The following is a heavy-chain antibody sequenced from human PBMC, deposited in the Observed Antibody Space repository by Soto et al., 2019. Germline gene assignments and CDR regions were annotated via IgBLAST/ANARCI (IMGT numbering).Heavy chain of an antibody. CDR3: ARAWGHAADI. Sequence: QVQLQQWGAGLLKPSETLSLTCAVYGGSFSGYYWSWIRQPPGKGLEWMGDINHSGSTNYIPSLKGRVTIPVDTSKNQFSLKLSSVTAADTAVYYCARAWGHAADIWGQGAMVTVSS. CDR2: INHSGST. J-gene: IGHJ3*02. D-gene: IGHD7-27*01. V-gene: IGHV4-34*01. CDR1: GGSFSGYY.